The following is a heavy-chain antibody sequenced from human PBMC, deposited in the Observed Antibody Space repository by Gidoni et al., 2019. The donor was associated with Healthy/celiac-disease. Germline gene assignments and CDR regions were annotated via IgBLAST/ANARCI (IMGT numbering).Heavy chain of an antibody. CDR2: ISSSCSNR. Sequence: EVQLVESGGGLVQPGGSLLLSCAASGFTFICYSMHWVRQAPGKGLGWVSYISSSCSNRYYADAVKGRFTISRDNAKNSLYLQMNSLRAEDTAVYYCARDAEGYSGGYCYSWDYWGQGTLVTVS. J-gene: IGHJ4*02. D-gene: IGHD2-21*02. CDR3: ARDAEGYSGGYCYSWDY. CDR1: GFTFICYS. V-gene: IGHV3-48*04.